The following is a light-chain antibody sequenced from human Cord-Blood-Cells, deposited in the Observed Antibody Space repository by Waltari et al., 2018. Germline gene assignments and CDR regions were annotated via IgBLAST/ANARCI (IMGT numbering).Light chain of an antibody. CDR1: SSDVGGYNY. V-gene: IGLV2-11*01. Sequence: QSALTQPRSVSGSPGQSVTISCTGTSSDVGGYNYVTWYQQHPGKAPKLMIYDVSKLPSVVPDRFSGSKSGNTASLTISGLQAEDEADYYCCSYAGSYTWVFGGGTKLTVL. CDR2: DVS. J-gene: IGLJ3*02. CDR3: CSYAGSYTWV.